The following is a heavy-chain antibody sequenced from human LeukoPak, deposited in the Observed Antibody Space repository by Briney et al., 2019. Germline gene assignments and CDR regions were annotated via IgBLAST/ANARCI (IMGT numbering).Heavy chain of an antibody. CDR3: ARAGSSGRRFDY. Sequence: PPETLSLTCAVYGGSFSGYYWSWIRQPPGKGLEWIGEINHSGSTNYNPSLKSRVTISVDTSKNQFSLKLSSVTAADTAVYYCARAGSSGRRFDYWGQGTLVTVSS. CDR2: INHSGST. D-gene: IGHD3-22*01. J-gene: IGHJ4*02. CDR1: GGSFSGYY. V-gene: IGHV4-34*01.